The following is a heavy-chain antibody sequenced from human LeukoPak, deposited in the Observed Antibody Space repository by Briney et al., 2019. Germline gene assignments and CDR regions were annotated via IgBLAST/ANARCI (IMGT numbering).Heavy chain of an antibody. CDR2: ISAYNGNT. CDR3: ARDALSCSSTSCPLAS. V-gene: IGHV1-18*01. D-gene: IGHD2-2*01. J-gene: IGHJ5*01. CDR1: GYTFTSYG. Sequence: ASVKVSCKASGYTFTSYGISWVRQAPGQGLEWMGWISAYNGNTNYAQKLQGRVTMTTDTSTSTAYMELRSPRSDDTAVYYCARDALSCSSTSCPLASWGQGTLVTVSS.